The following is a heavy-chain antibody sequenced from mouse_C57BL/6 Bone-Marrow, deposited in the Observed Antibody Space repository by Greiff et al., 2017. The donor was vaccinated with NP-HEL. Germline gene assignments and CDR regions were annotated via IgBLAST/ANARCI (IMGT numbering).Heavy chain of an antibody. CDR1: GYSITSGYY. J-gene: IGHJ2*01. CDR3: ARAYGNYLDY. CDR2: ISYDGSN. D-gene: IGHD2-10*02. Sequence: EVQLQESGPGLVKPSQSLSLTCSVTGYSITSGYYWNWIRRFPGNKLEWVGSISYDGSNNYSPSLKNRISITRDTSKNQFFLKLNSLTAEATATYSCARAYGNYLDYWGQGTTLTVSS. V-gene: IGHV3-6*01.